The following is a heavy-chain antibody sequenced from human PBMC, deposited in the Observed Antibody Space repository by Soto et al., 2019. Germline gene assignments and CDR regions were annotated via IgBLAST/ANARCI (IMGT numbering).Heavy chain of an antibody. D-gene: IGHD2-21*01. CDR3: AAAGVRYYYYYGMDV. Sequence: WASVKVSCKASGFTFTSSAVQWVRQARGQRLEWIGWIVVGSGNTNYAQKFQERVTITRDMSTSTAYMELSSLRSEDTAVYYCAAAGVRYYYYYGMDVWGQGTTVTVSS. J-gene: IGHJ6*02. CDR2: IVVGSGNT. CDR1: GFTFTSSA. V-gene: IGHV1-58*01.